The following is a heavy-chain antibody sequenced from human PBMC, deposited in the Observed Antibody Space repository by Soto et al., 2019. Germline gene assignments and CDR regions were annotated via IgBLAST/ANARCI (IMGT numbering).Heavy chain of an antibody. J-gene: IGHJ4*02. D-gene: IGHD6-6*01. CDR2: IKSKTDGGTT. CDR3: TTGSTSTKNY. Sequence: GGSLRLSCAASGFTFSNAGLTWARKARGKGLEWVGRIKSKTDGGTTDYTAPVKGRFTISRDDSKNTLYLQMNSLKIEDTAVYYCTTGSTSTKNYWGQGTLVTVSS. V-gene: IGHV3-15*01. CDR1: GFTFSNAG.